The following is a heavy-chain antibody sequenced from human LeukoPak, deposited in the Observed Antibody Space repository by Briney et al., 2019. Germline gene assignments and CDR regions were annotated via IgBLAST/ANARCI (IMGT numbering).Heavy chain of an antibody. CDR2: INPNSGGT. V-gene: IGHV1-2*02. CDR3: ARTGYSSGWYNIDTYYYMDV. Sequence: ASVKVSCKASGYTFTGYYMHWVRQAPGQGLEWMGWINPNSGGTNYAQKFQGRVTMTRDTSISTAYMELSRLRSDDTAVYYCARTGYSSGWYNIDTYYYMDVWGKGTTVTVSS. J-gene: IGHJ6*03. CDR1: GYTFTGYY. D-gene: IGHD6-19*01.